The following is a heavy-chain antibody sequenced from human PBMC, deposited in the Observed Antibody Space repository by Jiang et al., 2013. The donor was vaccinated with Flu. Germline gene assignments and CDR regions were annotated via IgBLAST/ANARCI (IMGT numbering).Heavy chain of an antibody. V-gene: IGHV1-69*06. CDR3: ARSRGGYDFWSGYSNSWFDP. CDR2: IIPIFGTA. D-gene: IGHD3-3*01. Sequence: SGAEVKKPGSSVKVSCKASGGTFSSYAISWVRQAPGQGLEWMGGIIPIFGTANYAQKFQGRVTITADKSTSTAYMELSSLRSEDTAVYYCARSRGGYDFWSGYSNSWFDPWGQGTLVTVSS. J-gene: IGHJ5*02. CDR1: GGTFSSYA.